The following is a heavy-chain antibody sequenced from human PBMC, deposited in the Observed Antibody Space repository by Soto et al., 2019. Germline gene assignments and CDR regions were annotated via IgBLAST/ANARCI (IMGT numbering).Heavy chain of an antibody. D-gene: IGHD2-8*01. V-gene: IGHV1-3*01. CDR2: INAGNGNT. CDR3: ARWEYGVYARFDE. Sequence: ASVKVSCKASGYTFTSYAMHWVRQAPGQRLEWMGWINAGNGNTKYSQKFQGRVTMTRDTSASTAYMELSSLRSEDTAVFYGARWEYGVYARFDEWGQGTLVTVSS. J-gene: IGHJ4*02. CDR1: GYTFTSYA.